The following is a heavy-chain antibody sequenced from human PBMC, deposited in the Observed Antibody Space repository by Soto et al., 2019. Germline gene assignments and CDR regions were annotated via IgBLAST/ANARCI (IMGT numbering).Heavy chain of an antibody. CDR2: LYNRGST. Sequence: QVQLQESGPGLVKPSQTLSLTGTASGGSISSGDYNWSWPPQPPGRGLEGFGYLYNRGSTYNHQFLKSRVTISVATSMNQFSLKLSSVTAADTAVYYCARGVAYIVLVPAATTWGQGTLVTVSS. J-gene: IGHJ5*02. CDR1: GGSISSGDYN. CDR3: ARGVAYIVLVPAATT. V-gene: IGHV4-30-4*01. D-gene: IGHD2-2*01.